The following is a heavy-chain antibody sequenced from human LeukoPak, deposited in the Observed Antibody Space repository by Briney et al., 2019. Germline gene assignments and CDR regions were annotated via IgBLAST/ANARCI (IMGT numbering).Heavy chain of an antibody. V-gene: IGHV3-30*01. J-gene: IGHJ4*02. D-gene: IGHD3-10*01. CDR1: GFTFSSYA. Sequence: GGSLRLSCAASGFTFSSYAMHWVRQAPGKGLEWVAVISYDGTITYYADSVKGRFTNSRDNPKNTLYLQLNSLRAEDTAIYYCARDSTYYYDSGSSGPHYFDSWGQETLVTVSS. CDR2: ISYDGTIT. CDR3: ARDSTYYYDSGSSGPHYFDS.